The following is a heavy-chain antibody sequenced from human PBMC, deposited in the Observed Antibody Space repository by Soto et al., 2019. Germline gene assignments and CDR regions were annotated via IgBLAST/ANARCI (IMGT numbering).Heavy chain of an antibody. D-gene: IGHD3-16*01. V-gene: IGHV3-23*01. CDR3: AKDRRAGGNSAFYFDF. J-gene: IGHJ4*02. CDR2: ISATGGGT. Sequence: GSLRLSCAASGFKFSNYAISWVRQAPGKGLEWVSLISATGGGTYYADSVKGRFTISRDNSHNTLYLQVHSLTAEDTAVYYCAKDRRAGGNSAFYFDFWGQGAQVTVS. CDR1: GFKFSNYA.